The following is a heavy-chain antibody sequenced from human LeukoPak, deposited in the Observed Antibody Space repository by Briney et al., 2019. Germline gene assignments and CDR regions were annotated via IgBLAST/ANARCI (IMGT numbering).Heavy chain of an antibody. CDR1: GFTFSNYG. J-gene: IGHJ4*02. D-gene: IGHD1-26*01. CDR3: AKEEWELLTTVGYFDY. V-gene: IGHV3-23*01. Sequence: PGGSLRLSCAVSGFTFSNYGMTWVRQAPGKGLGWVSGISGSGGGTYYADSVKGRFSISRDNSKNTLYLQMNSLGAEDKAVYYCAKEEWELLTTVGYFDYWGQGTLVTVST. CDR2: ISGSGGGT.